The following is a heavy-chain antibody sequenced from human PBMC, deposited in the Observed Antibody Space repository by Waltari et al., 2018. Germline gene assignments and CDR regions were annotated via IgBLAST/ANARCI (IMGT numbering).Heavy chain of an antibody. J-gene: IGHJ4*02. Sequence: QVQLVQSGAEVKKPGASVKVSCKASGYTFTSYAMHWVRQAPGQRLEWMGWINAGNGNTKYSQKFQGRVTITRDTSASTAYMELSSLRSEDTAVYYCARGAYSSSSYYFDYWGQGTLVTVSS. V-gene: IGHV1-3*01. CDR1: GYTFTSYA. D-gene: IGHD6-6*01. CDR2: INAGNGNT. CDR3: ARGAYSSSSYYFDY.